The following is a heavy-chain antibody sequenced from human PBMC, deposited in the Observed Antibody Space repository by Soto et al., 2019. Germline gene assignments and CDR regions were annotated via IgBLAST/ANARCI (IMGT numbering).Heavy chain of an antibody. CDR3: VKDPDHAYDF. Sequence: QVQLVQSGAEVKKPGSSVRVSCKASGGTFHSFAFSWVRQAPGHGLEWMGGITPLFGTADYAEKFQGRVTITADESTSTVYMEVSSLKSDDTAVYYCVKDPDHAYDFWGQGTLLTVSS. J-gene: IGHJ4*02. CDR1: GGTFHSFA. D-gene: IGHD3-16*01. V-gene: IGHV1-69*01. CDR2: ITPLFGTA.